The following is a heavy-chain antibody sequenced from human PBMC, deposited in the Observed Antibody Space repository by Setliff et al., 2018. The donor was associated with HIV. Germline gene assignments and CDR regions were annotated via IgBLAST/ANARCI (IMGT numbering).Heavy chain of an antibody. CDR3: AKTYSSGWCPPCYYYYYGMDV. D-gene: IGHD6-19*01. Sequence: SETLSLTCTLFGGSFNNYRWCWIRQPAGRGLEWIGLIYSSRTTDYKPSLKSRVAMSLDTSMNQFSLKLTSVTAEDAAVHYCAKTYSSGWCPPCYYYYYGMDVWGQGTTVTVSS. J-gene: IGHJ6*02. V-gene: IGHV4-4*07. CDR1: GGSFNNYR. CDR2: IYSSRTT.